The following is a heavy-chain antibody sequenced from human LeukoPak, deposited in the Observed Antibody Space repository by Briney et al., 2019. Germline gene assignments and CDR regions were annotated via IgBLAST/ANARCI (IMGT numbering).Heavy chain of an antibody. CDR1: GGSFSGYY. D-gene: IGHD3-10*01. J-gene: IGHJ4*02. Sequence: SETLSLTCAVYGGSFSGYYWSWIRQPPGKGLEWIGEINHSGSTNYNPSLKSRVTISVDTSKNQFSLKLSSVTAADTAVYYCTRANGYGLIDYWGQGTLVTVSS. V-gene: IGHV4-34*01. CDR3: TRANGYGLIDY. CDR2: INHSGST.